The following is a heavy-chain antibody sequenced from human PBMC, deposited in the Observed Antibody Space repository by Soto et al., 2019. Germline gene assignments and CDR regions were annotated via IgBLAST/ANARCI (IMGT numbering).Heavy chain of an antibody. J-gene: IGHJ6*02. CDR2: ISGSGTYT. D-gene: IGHD6-19*01. CDR1: GFMFSSYA. Sequence: GGSLRLSCAASGFMFSSYAMSWVRRAPGKGLEWVSGISGSGTYTYYADSVKGRFTISRDNSKNTLYLQMNSLRAEDTGLYYCARYAGGSGWSRRLYYYYYGMDVWGQGTTVTVSS. CDR3: ARYAGGSGWSRRLYYYYYGMDV. V-gene: IGHV3-23*01.